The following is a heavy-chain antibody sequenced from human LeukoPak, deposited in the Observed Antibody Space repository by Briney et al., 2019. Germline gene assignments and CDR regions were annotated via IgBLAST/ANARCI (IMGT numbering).Heavy chain of an antibody. CDR3: ERDDPKSGYDCGDY. J-gene: IGHJ4*02. V-gene: IGHV3-33*01. CDR1: GFSFRQYG. CDR2: IWYDGSNK. D-gene: IGHD5-12*01. Sequence: PGRSLRLSCAASGFSFRQYGMHWGRQAPGKGLEWVAVIWYDGSNKNYADSVKGRFTISRDNSKNTLYLQMNSLRAEDTAVYYCERDDPKSGYDCGDYWGQGTLVTVSS.